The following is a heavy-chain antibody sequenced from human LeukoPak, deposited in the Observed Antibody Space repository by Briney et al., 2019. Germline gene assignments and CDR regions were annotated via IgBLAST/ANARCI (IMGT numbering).Heavy chain of an antibody. V-gene: IGHV3-73*01. CDR2: IRSKANSYAT. D-gene: IGHD3-10*01. Sequence: GGSLRLSCAASGFTFSGSAMHWVRQASGKGLEWVSRIRSKANSYATAYAASVKGRFTISRDDSKNTAYLQMNSLKTEDTAVYYCTTAYGSVDYWGQGTLATVSS. J-gene: IGHJ4*02. CDR3: TTAYGSVDY. CDR1: GFTFSGSA.